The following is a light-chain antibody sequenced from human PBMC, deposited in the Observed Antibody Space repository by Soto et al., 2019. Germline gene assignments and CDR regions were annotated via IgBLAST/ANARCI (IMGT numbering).Light chain of an antibody. V-gene: IGKV1-6*01. J-gene: IGKJ1*01. CDR1: QDIRNT. CDR2: AAS. Sequence: AIQMTQSPSSLPASLGDRVAISCRASQDIRNTLAWYQQKPGEAPKLLIFAASNLQSGVPSRFSGSGSVTDFTLAITGLQPEDFATYYCLQYYNFSWTFGQGTKVDIK. CDR3: LQYYNFSWT.